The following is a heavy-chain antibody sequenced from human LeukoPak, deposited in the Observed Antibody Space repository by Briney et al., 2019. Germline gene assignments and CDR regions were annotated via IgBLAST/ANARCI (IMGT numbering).Heavy chain of an antibody. CDR1: GFTFSSNA. J-gene: IGHJ4*02. V-gene: IGHV3-23*01. CDR3: ATRIVPAAIAYFDY. D-gene: IGHD2-2*02. Sequence: GGSLRLSCAASGFTFSSNAMSWVRQAPGKGLEWVSAISGSGGTTYYADSVKGRFTISRDNSKNTQFLQMNSLRAEDTAVYYCATRIVPAAIAYFDYWGQGTLVTVSS. CDR2: ISGSGGTT.